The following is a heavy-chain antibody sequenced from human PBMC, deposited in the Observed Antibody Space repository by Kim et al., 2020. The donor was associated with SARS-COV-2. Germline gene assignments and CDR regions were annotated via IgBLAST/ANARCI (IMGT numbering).Heavy chain of an antibody. V-gene: IGHV3-11*06. Sequence: SVKGRFTISRDNAKNSLYLQMNSLRAEDTAVYYCARVDCSSTSCYRLFDYWGQGTLVTVSS. CDR3: ARVDCSSTSCYRLFDY. J-gene: IGHJ4*02. D-gene: IGHD2-2*02.